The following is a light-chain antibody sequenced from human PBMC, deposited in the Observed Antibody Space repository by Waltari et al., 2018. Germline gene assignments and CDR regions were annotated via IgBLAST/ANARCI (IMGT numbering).Light chain of an antibody. CDR3: LHCGGSPPYT. V-gene: IGKV3-20*01. CDR2: GAS. J-gene: IGKJ2*01. Sequence: EIVLTQSPGTLSLSSGERASLSCRASQSVSSSYLAWYQQKPGQAPRLLICGASTRATDIADRFSGSGSGTDFTLTISRLEPEDFAVYYCLHCGGSPPYTFGQGTKLEI. CDR1: QSVSSSY.